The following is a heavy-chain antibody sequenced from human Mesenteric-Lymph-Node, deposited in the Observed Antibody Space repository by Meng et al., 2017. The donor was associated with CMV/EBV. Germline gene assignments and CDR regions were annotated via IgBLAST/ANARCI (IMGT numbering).Heavy chain of an antibody. CDR2: ISWNGGLI. V-gene: IGHV3-20*01. D-gene: IGHD6-13*01. CDR1: GFTFGDYG. Sequence: GGSLRLSCAASGFTFGDYGVGWVRQAPGKGLQWVSGISWNGGLIGYADSVKGRFSISRDNAKNSLYLQMNSLRAEDTALYHCARVYSRSWLYHFDYWGQGTLVTVSS. J-gene: IGHJ4*02. CDR3: ARVYSRSWLYHFDY.